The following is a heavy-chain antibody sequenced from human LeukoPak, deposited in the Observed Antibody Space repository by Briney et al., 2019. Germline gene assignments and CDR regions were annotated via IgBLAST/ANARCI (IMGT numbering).Heavy chain of an antibody. CDR3: AREARTSYCSGGSCRAGFDY. V-gene: IGHV1-46*01. CDR2: INPSGGST. J-gene: IGHJ4*02. D-gene: IGHD2-15*01. CDR1: GYTFTSYY. Sequence: ASVKVSCKASGYTFTSYYMHWVRQAPGQGLEWMVIINPSGGSTSYAQKFQGRVTMTRDTSTSTVYMELSSLRSEDTAVYYCAREARTSYCSGGSCRAGFDYWGQGTLVTVSS.